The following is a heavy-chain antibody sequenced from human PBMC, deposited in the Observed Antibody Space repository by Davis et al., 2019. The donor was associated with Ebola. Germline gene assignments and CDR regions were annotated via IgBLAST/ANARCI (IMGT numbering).Heavy chain of an antibody. CDR1: GFTFSSYW. D-gene: IGHD6-13*01. CDR2: INSDGSST. J-gene: IGHJ6*02. V-gene: IGHV3-74*01. Sequence: GESLKISCAASGFTFSSYWMHWVRQAPGKGLVWVSRINSDGSSTSYADSVKGRFTISRDNAKNTLYLQMNSLRAEDTAVYYCARDFTYSSSWYIGYGMDVWGQGTAITASS. CDR3: ARDFTYSSSWYIGYGMDV.